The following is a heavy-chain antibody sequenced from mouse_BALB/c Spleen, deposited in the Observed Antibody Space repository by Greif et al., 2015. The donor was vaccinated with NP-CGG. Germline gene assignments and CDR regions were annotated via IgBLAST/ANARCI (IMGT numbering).Heavy chain of an antibody. CDR3: ARSGGLFDY. Sequence: VKLVESGAELVRPGTSVKISCKASGYTFTNYWLGWVKQRPGHGLEWIGDIYPGGGYTNYNEKFKGKATLTADTSSSTAYMQLSSLTSEDSAVYFCARSGGLFDYWGQGTTLTVSS. CDR1: GYTFTNYW. J-gene: IGHJ2*01. CDR2: IYPGGGYT. V-gene: IGHV1-63*02. D-gene: IGHD3-3*01.